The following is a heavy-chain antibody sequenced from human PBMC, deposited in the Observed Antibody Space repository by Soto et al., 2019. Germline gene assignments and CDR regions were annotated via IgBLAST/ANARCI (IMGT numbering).Heavy chain of an antibody. CDR3: ATSTVSYVDIVSSTTRGYFDH. D-gene: IGHD5-12*01. V-gene: IGHV5-51*01. Sequence: GESLKISCAGSGYNLNTYWIGWVRQMPGKGLEWMALIYPGDSDTRYSPSFEGQVTLSDDRSISTAYLQWSSLKASDTAIYYCATSTVSYVDIVSSTTRGYFDHWGQGTLVTVSS. CDR1: GYNLNTYW. CDR2: IYPGDSDT. J-gene: IGHJ4*02.